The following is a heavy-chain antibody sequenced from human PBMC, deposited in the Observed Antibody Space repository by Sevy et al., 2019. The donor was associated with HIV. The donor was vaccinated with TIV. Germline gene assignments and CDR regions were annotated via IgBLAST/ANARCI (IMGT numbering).Heavy chain of an antibody. V-gene: IGHV4-61*01. J-gene: IGHJ4*02. CDR2: IYYSGST. CDR1: GGSVSSGSYY. D-gene: IGHD6-19*01. Sequence: SETLSLTCTVSGGSVSSGSYYWSWIRQPPGKGLEWIGYIYYSGSTNYNPSLKSRVTISVDTSKNQFSLKLSSVTAADTAVCYCARDSSGWYYFDYWGQGTLVTVSS. CDR3: ARDSSGWYYFDY.